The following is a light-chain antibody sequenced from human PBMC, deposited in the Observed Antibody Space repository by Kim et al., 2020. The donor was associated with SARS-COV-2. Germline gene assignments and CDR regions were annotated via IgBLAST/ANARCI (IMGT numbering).Light chain of an antibody. J-gene: IGLJ2*01. CDR1: SSDVGSYNL. Sequence: GQSITISCTGTSSDVGSYNLVSWYQHHPGKAPTLMIYEVSKRPSGVSNRFSGSKSGNTASLTISGLQAEDEADYYCCSYASSSTVVFGGGTQLTVL. CDR3: CSYASSSTVV. CDR2: EVS. V-gene: IGLV2-23*02.